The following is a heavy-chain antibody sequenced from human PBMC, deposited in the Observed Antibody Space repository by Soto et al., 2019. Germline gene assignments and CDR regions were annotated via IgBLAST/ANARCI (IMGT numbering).Heavy chain of an antibody. CDR3: AREGNLGRWLQPLDF. V-gene: IGHV4-61*08. CDR1: GGTISSGGYY. D-gene: IGHD5-12*01. Sequence: SETLSLTCTVSGGTISSGGYYWSWIRQHPGKGLEWIGYIYYNGNTKYNPSLKSRVTMSVDTSKNQFSLKLISVTAADTAKYFCAREGNLGRWLQPLDFWGQGTLVTVSS. CDR2: IYYNGNT. J-gene: IGHJ4*02.